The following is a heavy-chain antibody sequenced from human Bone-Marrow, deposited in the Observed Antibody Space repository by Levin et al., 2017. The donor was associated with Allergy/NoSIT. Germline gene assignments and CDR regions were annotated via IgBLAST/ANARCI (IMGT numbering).Heavy chain of an antibody. V-gene: IGHV4-59*01. CDR1: GGTISSYY. D-gene: IGHD4-17*01. J-gene: IGHJ4*02. CDR3: ARGPTSSMTTGHFDY. CDR2: VYFTGRT. Sequence: SETLSLTCTVSGGTISSYYWSWIRQPPGKGLEWIGYVYFTGRTNYNPSLRSRVTISVDTSKNQFSLNLNSVTAADTAVYYCARGPTSSMTTGHFDYWGQGTLVTVSS.